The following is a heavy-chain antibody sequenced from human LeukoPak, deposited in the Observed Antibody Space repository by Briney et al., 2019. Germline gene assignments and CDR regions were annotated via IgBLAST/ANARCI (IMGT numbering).Heavy chain of an antibody. CDR1: GGTFSNYA. Sequence: SVKVSCKASGGTFSNYAISWVRQAPGQGLEWMGSIIPLFRTGKYAQNFRGRVTMTADESTSTAYVELSSLRSEDPAVYYCASPSMVRGVDYYYYGMDVWGKGTTVTVSS. CDR3: ASPSMVRGVDYYYYGMDV. CDR2: IIPLFRTG. J-gene: IGHJ6*04. D-gene: IGHD3-10*01. V-gene: IGHV1-69*15.